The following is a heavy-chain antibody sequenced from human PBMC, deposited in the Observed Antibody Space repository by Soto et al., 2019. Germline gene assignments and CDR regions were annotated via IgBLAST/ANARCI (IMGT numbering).Heavy chain of an antibody. CDR3: ARVDGYFFFFDP. V-gene: IGHV4-59*01. Sequence: PSETLSLTCTVSGAAINSYYWTWIRQAPGMGLEWIGYIYYTGSTNYNPSLESRVTVSVDRSRNQFSLELRSVTAADTAVYYCARVDGYFFFFDPWGQGTLVTVSS. CDR2: IYYTGST. CDR1: GAAINSYY. J-gene: IGHJ5*02. D-gene: IGHD3-22*01.